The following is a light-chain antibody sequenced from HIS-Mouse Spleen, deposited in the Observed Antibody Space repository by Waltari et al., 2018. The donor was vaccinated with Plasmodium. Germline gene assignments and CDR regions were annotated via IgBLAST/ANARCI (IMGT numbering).Light chain of an antibody. CDR3: YSTDSSGNHRV. V-gene: IGLV3-10*01. J-gene: IGLJ3*02. Sequence: SYELTQPPSVSVSPGQTARITCSGDALPKKYAYLYQQTSGQAPVLVIYDDSKRPSGIPGRFSGSSSGTMATLTISGAQVEDEADYYCYSTDSSGNHRVFGGGTKLTVL. CDR2: DDS. CDR1: ALPKKY.